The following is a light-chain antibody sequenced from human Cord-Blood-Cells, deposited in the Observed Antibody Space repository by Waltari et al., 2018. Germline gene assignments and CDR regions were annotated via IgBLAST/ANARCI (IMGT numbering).Light chain of an antibody. CDR3: SSYTSSSWV. V-gene: IGLV2-14*01. Sequence: QSALTQPASVSGSPGQSITISCTGTSSDVGGYNYVSWYQQRPGKAPKLMIYDVGKRPAGVSKRFSESKSGNTASLTISGLQAEDAADYYGSSYTSSSWVFGGGTKLTVL. CDR1: SSDVGGYNY. CDR2: DVG. J-gene: IGLJ3*02.